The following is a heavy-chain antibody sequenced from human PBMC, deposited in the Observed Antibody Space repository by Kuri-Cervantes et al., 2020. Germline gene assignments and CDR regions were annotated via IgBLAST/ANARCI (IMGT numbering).Heavy chain of an antibody. D-gene: IGHD3-3*01. CDR3: ARDITIFGVVRGWADY. V-gene: IGHV1-18*01. J-gene: IGHJ4*02. CDR1: GYTFTSYG. Sequence: ASVKVSCKASGYTFTSYGISWVRQAPGQGLEWMGWISAYNGNTNYAQKLQGRVTMTTDTSTSTAYIELRSLRSDDTAVYYCARDITIFGVVRGWADYWGQGTLVTVSS. CDR2: ISAYNGNT.